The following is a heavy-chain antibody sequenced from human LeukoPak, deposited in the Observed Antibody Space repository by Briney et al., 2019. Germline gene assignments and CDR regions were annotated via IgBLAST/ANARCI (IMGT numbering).Heavy chain of an antibody. D-gene: IGHD4-17*01. Sequence: KPSGTLSPTPPGSGWSLSRYFWGWVRQPPREGPGWVGCIYYSGSTNYNPSLKSRVTISVDTSKNQFSLKLSSVTAADTAVYYCARWIAGRYGDYVSYFDYWGQGTLVTVSS. J-gene: IGHJ4*02. CDR2: IYYSGST. CDR3: ARWIAGRYGDYVSYFDY. CDR1: GWSLSRYF. V-gene: IGHV4-59*01.